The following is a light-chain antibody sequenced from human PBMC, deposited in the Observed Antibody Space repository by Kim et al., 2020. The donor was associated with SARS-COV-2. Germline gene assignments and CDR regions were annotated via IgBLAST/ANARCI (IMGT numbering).Light chain of an antibody. CDR2: DFN. V-gene: IGLV2-14*03. J-gene: IGLJ3*02. Sequence: QSALTQPASVSGSPGQSITVSCTGTSTDIGDFDFVSWYQQHPGKAPKLLIYDFNKRPSGVSNRFSGSKSGSTASLTISGLQAEDEADYHCSSYTSSSTWVFGGGTKVTVL. CDR1: STDIGDFDF. CDR3: SSYTSSSTWV.